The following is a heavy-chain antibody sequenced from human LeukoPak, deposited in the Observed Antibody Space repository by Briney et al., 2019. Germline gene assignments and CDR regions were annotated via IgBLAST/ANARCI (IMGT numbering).Heavy chain of an antibody. CDR1: GFTFSNAW. D-gene: IGHD3-10*01. CDR3: ARDSSPHYFGSGRPTDS. V-gene: IGHV3-30-3*01. J-gene: IGHJ4*02. Sequence: GGSLRLSCAASGFTFSNAWMSWVRQAPGKGLEWVAVISYNGDAQQSADSVKGRFTISRDNSKNTLFLQLNSLRPEDTGTYYCARDSSPHYFGSGRPTDSWGQGTLVTVSS. CDR2: ISYNGDAQ.